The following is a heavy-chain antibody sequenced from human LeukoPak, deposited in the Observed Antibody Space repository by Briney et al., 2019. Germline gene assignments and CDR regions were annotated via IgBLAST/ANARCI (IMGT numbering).Heavy chain of an antibody. J-gene: IGHJ4*02. Sequence: ASVKVSCKASGYTFTSYGISWVRQAPGQGLEWMGWISAYNGNTNYAQKLQGRVAMTTDTSTSTAYMELRSLRSDDTAVYYCARAPPDYVWGSYRLSPYFDYWGQGTLVTVSS. V-gene: IGHV1-18*01. D-gene: IGHD3-16*02. CDR3: ARAPPDYVWGSYRLSPYFDY. CDR2: ISAYNGNT. CDR1: GYTFTSYG.